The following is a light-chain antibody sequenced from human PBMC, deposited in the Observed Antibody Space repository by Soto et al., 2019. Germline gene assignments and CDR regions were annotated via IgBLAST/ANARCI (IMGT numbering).Light chain of an antibody. CDR1: SSHIGSNT. Sequence: QSVLTQPPSASGTPGQRVIISCSGSSSHIGSNTVNWYQQLPGTAPKLLIYSNNQRPSGVPDRFSGSKSGTSASLAISGLQSEDEADYYCCSYAGSSVYVFGTGTKVTV. V-gene: IGLV1-44*01. CDR2: SNN. J-gene: IGLJ1*01. CDR3: CSYAGSSVYV.